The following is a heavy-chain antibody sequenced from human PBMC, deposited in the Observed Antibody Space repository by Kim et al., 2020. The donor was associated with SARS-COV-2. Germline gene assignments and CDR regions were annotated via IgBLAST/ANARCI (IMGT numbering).Heavy chain of an antibody. V-gene: IGHV3-9*01. CDR3: AKEGFGELSVAFDI. J-gene: IGHJ3*02. D-gene: IGHD3-10*01. Sequence: KGRLTIPRANAKNSLYLQMNSLRAEDTALYYCAKEGFGELSVAFDIWGQGTMVTVSS.